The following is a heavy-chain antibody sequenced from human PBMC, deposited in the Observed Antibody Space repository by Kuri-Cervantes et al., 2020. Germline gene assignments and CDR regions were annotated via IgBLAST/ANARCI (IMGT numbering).Heavy chain of an antibody. D-gene: IGHD3-10*01. CDR2: ISAYNGNT. V-gene: IGHV1-18*01. CDR3: ARNHLWHPGRYFDY. CDR1: GYTFTSYG. Sequence: ASVKVSCKASGYTFTSYGISWVRQAPGQGLEWMGWISAYNGNTNYAQKLQGRVTITTDESTSTAYMELSSLRSEDSAVYYCARNHLWHPGRYFDYWGQGALVTVSS. J-gene: IGHJ4*02.